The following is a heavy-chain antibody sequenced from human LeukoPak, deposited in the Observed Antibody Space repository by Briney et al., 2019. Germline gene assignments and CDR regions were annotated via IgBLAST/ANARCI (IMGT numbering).Heavy chain of an antibody. CDR2: ISSSSSYI. CDR1: GFTFSSYS. J-gene: IGHJ4*02. Sequence: GGTLRLSCAASGFTFSSYSMNWVRQAPGKGLEWVSSISSSSSYIYYADSVKGRFTISRDNAKNSLYLQMNSLRAEDTAVYYCASHRYCSSTSCSPAPFDYWGQGTLVTVSS. D-gene: IGHD2-2*01. V-gene: IGHV3-21*01. CDR3: ASHRYCSSTSCSPAPFDY.